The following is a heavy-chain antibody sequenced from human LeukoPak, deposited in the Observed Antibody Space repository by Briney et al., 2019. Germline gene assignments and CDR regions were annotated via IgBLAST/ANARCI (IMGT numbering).Heavy chain of an antibody. D-gene: IGHD2-2*01. J-gene: IGHJ4*02. CDR3: ARARYCSSTSCYHGLFDYFDY. CDR2: IIPIFGTA. Sequence: GASAMVSCKASGGTFSSYAISWVRQAPGQGLEWMGGIIPIFGTANYAQKFQGRVTITADESTSTAYMELSSLRSEDTAVYYCARARYCSSTSCYHGLFDYFDYWGQGTLVTVSS. V-gene: IGHV1-69*01. CDR1: GGTFSSYA.